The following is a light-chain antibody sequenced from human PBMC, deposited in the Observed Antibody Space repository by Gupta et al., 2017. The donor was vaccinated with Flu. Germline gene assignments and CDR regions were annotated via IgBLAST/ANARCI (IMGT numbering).Light chain of an antibody. CDR3: QQRSTWPLT. J-gene: IGKJ4*01. Sequence: EVVLTQSPATLSLSPGERATLSCRARKSISSKLGWYQQRPGQAPRLLIYDASNRATGIPDRFSGSGSGTDFTLTISSLEPEDFAVYYCQQRSTWPLTFGGGTQVEIK. CDR1: KSISSK. CDR2: DAS. V-gene: IGKV3-11*01.